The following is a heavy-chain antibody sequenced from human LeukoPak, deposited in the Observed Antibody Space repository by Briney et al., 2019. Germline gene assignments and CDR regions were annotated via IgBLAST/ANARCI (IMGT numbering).Heavy chain of an antibody. D-gene: IGHD6-13*01. J-gene: IGHJ4*02. CDR3: AREGGIAAGWETD. CDR1: GYSFINSG. Sequence: ASVKVSCKVSGYSFINSGISWVRQAPGQGLEWMGWISVNGGYTNFAQSHRDRVTLTTDTSTSTACLELTDLRSDDTAVYYCAREGGIAAGWETDWGQGTLVTVSS. CDR2: ISVNGGYT. V-gene: IGHV1-18*01.